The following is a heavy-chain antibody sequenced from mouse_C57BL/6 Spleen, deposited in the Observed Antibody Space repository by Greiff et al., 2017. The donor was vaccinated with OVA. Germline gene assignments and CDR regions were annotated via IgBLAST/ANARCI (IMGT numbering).Heavy chain of an antibody. CDR1: GYAFSSYW. D-gene: IGHD4-1*01. J-gene: IGHJ1*03. CDR2: IYPGDGDT. Sequence: QVQLQQSGAELVKPGASVKISCKASGYAFSSYWMNWVKQRPGQGLEWIGQIYPGDGDTNYNGKFKGKATLTVDKSSSTAYMQLSSLTSEDSAVYVCARGTLTGTSYWYFDVWGTGTTVTVSS. V-gene: IGHV1-80*01. CDR3: ARGTLTGTSYWYFDV.